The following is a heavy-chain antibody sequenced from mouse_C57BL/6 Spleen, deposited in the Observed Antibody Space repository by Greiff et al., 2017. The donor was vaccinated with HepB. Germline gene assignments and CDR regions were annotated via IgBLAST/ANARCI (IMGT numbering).Heavy chain of an antibody. CDR3: ARGSDGYYEYYAMDY. J-gene: IGHJ4*01. V-gene: IGHV5-4*01. D-gene: IGHD2-3*01. CDR1: GFTFSSYA. Sequence: DVQLVESGGGLVKPGGSLKLSCAASGFTFSSYAMSWVRQTPEKRLEWVATISDGGSYTYYPDNVKGRFTISRDNAKNNLYLQMSHLKSEDTAMYYCARGSDGYYEYYAMDYWGQGTSVTVSS. CDR2: ISDGGSYT.